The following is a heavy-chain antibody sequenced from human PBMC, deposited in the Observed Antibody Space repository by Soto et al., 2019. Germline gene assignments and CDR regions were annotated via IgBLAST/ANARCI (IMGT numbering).Heavy chain of an antibody. Sequence: SETLSLTCTVSGGSISKSYWSWIRQPAEKGLEWIGRIYSSGSINYNPSLESRVTMSVDTSKNQFSLELRSVTAADTAIYYCARDLRGDGGGDYWGQGTLVTVSS. D-gene: IGHD3-16*01. J-gene: IGHJ4*02. CDR1: GGSISKSY. CDR3: ARDLRGDGGGDY. CDR2: IYSSGSI. V-gene: IGHV4-4*07.